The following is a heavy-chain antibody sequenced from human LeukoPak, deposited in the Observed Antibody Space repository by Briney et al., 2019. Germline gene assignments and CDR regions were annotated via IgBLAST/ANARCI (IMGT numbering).Heavy chain of an antibody. V-gene: IGHV4-31*03. J-gene: IGHJ4*02. Sequence: PSETLSLTCTVSGGSISSGGYYWSWIRQHPGKGLEWIGYIYYSGSTYYNPSLKSRVTISVDTSKNQFSLKLSSVTAADTAVYYCARSFTAAIASYPFDYWGQGTLVTVSS. CDR3: ARSFTAAIASYPFDY. D-gene: IGHD2-2*01. CDR2: IYYSGST. CDR1: GGSISSGGYY.